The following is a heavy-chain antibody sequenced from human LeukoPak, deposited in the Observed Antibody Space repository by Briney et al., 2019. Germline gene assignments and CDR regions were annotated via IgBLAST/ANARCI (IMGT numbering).Heavy chain of an antibody. CDR1: GGSISSSSYY. CDR3: ARGGDSMIVVGPFDY. J-gene: IGHJ4*02. Sequence: SETLSLTCTVSGGSISSSSYYWGWIRQPPGKGLEWIGSIYYSGSIYYNPSLKSRVTISVDTSKNQFSLKLSSVTAADTAVYYCARGGDSMIVVGPFDYWGQGTLVTVSS. CDR2: IYYSGSI. V-gene: IGHV4-39*01. D-gene: IGHD3-22*01.